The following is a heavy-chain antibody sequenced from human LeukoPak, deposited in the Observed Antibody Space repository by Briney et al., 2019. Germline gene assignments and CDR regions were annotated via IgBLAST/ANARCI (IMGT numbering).Heavy chain of an antibody. CDR3: ARGRPGEQHIVVVTAIQYNWFDP. CDR2: INHSGST. V-gene: IGHV4-34*01. Sequence: SETLSLTCAVYGGSFSGYYWSRIRQPPGKGLEWIGEINHSGSTNYNPSLKSRVTISVDTSKNQFSLKLSSVTAADTAVYYCARGRPGEQHIVVVTAIQYNWFDPWGQGTLVTVSS. J-gene: IGHJ5*02. D-gene: IGHD2-21*02. CDR1: GGSFSGYY.